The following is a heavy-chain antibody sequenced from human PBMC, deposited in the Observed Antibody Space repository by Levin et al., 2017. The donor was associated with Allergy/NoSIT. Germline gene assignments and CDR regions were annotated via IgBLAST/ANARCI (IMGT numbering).Heavy chain of an antibody. D-gene: IGHD6-13*01. CDR2: LYYGGSI. V-gene: IGHV4-39*01. J-gene: IGHJ4*02. CDR1: GVSISSSTDY. Sequence: SETLSLTCTVSGVSISSSTDYWVWIRQPPGKGLEWVGTLYYGGSIFYNPSLESRVTISVDTSDNRFSLTLTSVTAAYTAVYYCARHKAAEGFSNSYSGSDSWGQGTLVTVSS. CDR3: ARHKAAEGFSNSYSGSDS.